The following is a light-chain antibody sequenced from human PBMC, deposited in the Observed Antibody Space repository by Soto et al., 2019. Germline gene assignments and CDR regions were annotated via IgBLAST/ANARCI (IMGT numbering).Light chain of an antibody. CDR2: GAS. Sequence: DIVLTQSPGTLSLSPGERATLSCRASQSIRINYLAWFQQKPGQSPRLLIYGASSRPTGIPDRFSGSGSGTDFTLAITRLEPEDFALYYCQQYGSPPFTFGGGTKVDIK. J-gene: IGKJ4*01. V-gene: IGKV3-20*01. CDR1: QSIRINY. CDR3: QQYGSPPFT.